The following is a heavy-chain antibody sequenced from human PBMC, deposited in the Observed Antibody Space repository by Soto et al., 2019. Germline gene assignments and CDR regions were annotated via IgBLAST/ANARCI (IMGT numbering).Heavy chain of an antibody. V-gene: IGHV3-21*01. CDR3: ASDIVVVVAATQY. Sequence: PGGSLRLSCAASGFTFSSYSMNWVRQAPGKGLEWVSSISSSSSYIYYADSVKGRFTISRDNAKNSLCLQMNSLRAEDTAVYYCASDIVVVVAATQYWGQGTLVTVSS. J-gene: IGHJ4*02. CDR1: GFTFSSYS. CDR2: ISSSSSYI. D-gene: IGHD2-15*01.